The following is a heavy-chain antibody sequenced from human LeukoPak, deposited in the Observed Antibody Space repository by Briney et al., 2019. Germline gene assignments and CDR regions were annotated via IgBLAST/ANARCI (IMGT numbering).Heavy chain of an antibody. CDR2: ISGSGGDT. J-gene: IGHJ4*02. D-gene: IGHD7-27*01. Sequence: GGSLRLSCAASGFTFSNFLMTWVRQAPGKGPEWVSAISGSGGDTYYADSVKGRFTISRDNSKNTLYLQMNSLRAEDTAVYYCAKKAPNWGFNYFDYWGQGTLVTVSS. CDR1: GFTFSNFL. V-gene: IGHV3-23*01. CDR3: AKKAPNWGFNYFDY.